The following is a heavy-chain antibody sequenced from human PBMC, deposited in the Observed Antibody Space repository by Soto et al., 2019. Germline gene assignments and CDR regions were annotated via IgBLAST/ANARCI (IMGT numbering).Heavy chain of an antibody. D-gene: IGHD4-17*01. Sequence: EVQLVESGGGLVKPGGSLRLSCAASGFTFSTYSMNWVRQAPGKGLEWVASISSSSSNIDFADSVKGRFTISRDNTKNSLYLQMNSLRAEDTAMYYCARGGRLLRDNWSDPWGQGTLVTVS. CDR2: ISSSSSNI. V-gene: IGHV3-21*02. CDR1: GFTFSTYS. CDR3: ARGGRLLRDNWSDP. J-gene: IGHJ5*02.